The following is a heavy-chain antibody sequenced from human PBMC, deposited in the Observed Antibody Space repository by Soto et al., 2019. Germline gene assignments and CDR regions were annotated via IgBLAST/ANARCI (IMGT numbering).Heavy chain of an antibody. J-gene: IGHJ6*02. V-gene: IGHV3-21*04. Sequence: WGSLRLSCAASGFTFISYSISLCRQAPGKWLEWVSSISSSSSYIYYADSVKGRFTISRDNAKNSLYLQMNSLRAEDTAVYYCARSQTYYGMDVWGQGTTVTVSS. CDR3: ARSQTYYGMDV. CDR2: ISSSSSYI. CDR1: GFTFISYS.